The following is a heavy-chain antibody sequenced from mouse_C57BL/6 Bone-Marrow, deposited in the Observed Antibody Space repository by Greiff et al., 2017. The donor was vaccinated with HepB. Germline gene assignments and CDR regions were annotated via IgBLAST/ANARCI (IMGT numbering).Heavy chain of an antibody. D-gene: IGHD2-2*01. CDR3: ARLDGYDDFDY. Sequence: QVQLQQPGAELVRPGTSVKLSCKASGHTFTSYWMHWVKQRPGQGLEWIGVIDPSDSYTNYNQKFKGKATLTVDTSSSTAYMQLSSLTSEDSAVYYCARLDGYDDFDYWGQGTTLTVSS. CDR1: GHTFTSYW. V-gene: IGHV1-59*01. CDR2: IDPSDSYT. J-gene: IGHJ2*01.